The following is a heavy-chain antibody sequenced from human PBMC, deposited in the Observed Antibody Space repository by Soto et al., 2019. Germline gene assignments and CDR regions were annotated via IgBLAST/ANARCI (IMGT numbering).Heavy chain of an antibody. CDR1: GFTFSSYW. J-gene: IGHJ3*02. Sequence: EVQLVESGGGLVQPGGSLRLSCAASGFTFSSYWMHWVRQAPGKGLVWVSRINSDGSSTTYADSVKGRFTISRDNAKNTLYLQMNILRAEDTAVYYCARPAMVRVGAFDIWGQGTMVTVSS. CDR3: ARPAMVRVGAFDI. V-gene: IGHV3-74*01. CDR2: INSDGSST. D-gene: IGHD5-18*01.